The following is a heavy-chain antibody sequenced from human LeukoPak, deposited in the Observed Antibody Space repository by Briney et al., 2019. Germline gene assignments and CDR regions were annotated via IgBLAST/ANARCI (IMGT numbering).Heavy chain of an antibody. CDR2: IIPIFGTA. J-gene: IGHJ4*02. CDR3: AREGVGATKRGAFDY. D-gene: IGHD1-26*01. CDR1: GGTFTSYA. Sequence: SVKVSCKASGGTFTSYAISWVRQAPGQGLEWMGGIIPIFGTANYAQKFQGRVTITADESTSTAYMELSSLRFEDTAVYYCAREGVGATKRGAFDYWGQGTLVTVSS. V-gene: IGHV1-69*01.